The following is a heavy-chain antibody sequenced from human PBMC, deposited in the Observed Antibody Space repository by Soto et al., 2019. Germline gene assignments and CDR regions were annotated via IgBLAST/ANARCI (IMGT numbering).Heavy chain of an antibody. J-gene: IGHJ6*02. CDR3: ARDPTTMVHYYYYGMDV. V-gene: IGHV3-33*01. CDR1: GFTFSSYG. CDR2: IWYDGSNK. Sequence: QVQLVESGGGVVQPGRSLRLSCAASGFTFSSYGMHWVRQAPGKGLEWVAVIWYDGSNKYYADYVKGRFTISRDNSKNTLYLQMNSLRAEDTAVYYCARDPTTMVHYYYYGMDVWGQGTTVTVSS. D-gene: IGHD3-10*01.